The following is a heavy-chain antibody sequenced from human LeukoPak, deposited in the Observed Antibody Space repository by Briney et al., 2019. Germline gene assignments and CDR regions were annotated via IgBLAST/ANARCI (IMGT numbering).Heavy chain of an antibody. CDR1: GYTFTSYD. J-gene: IGHJ5*02. V-gene: IGHV1-46*01. D-gene: IGHD3-22*01. CDR2: INPSGGST. Sequence: EASVKVPCKASGYTFTSYDINWVRQAPGQGLEWMGIINPSGGSTSYAQKFQGRVTMTRDTSTSTVYMELSSLRSEDTAVYYCAREKTYYYDSSGYWLTAWGQGTLVTVSS. CDR3: AREKTYYYDSSGYWLTA.